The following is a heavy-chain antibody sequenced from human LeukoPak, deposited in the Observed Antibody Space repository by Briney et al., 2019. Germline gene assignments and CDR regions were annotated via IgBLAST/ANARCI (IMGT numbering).Heavy chain of an antibody. V-gene: IGHV1-46*01. CDR2: INPSFNPGVDVT. J-gene: IGHJ4*02. CDR3: ARSPGIAAAGFDY. CDR1: GYTFSSYH. Sequence: ASVKVSCKASGYTFSSYHIHWVRQAPGQGLEWMGRINPSFNPGVDVTTYAQKFQGRVTLTRDTSTNTVYMELRSLRSDDTAVYYCARSPGIAAAGFDYWGQGTLVTVSS. D-gene: IGHD6-13*01.